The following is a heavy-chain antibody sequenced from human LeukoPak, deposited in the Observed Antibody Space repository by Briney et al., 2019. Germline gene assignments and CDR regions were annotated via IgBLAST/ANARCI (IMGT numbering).Heavy chain of an antibody. CDR2: ISSSGSTI. V-gene: IGHV3-11*01. J-gene: IGHJ4*02. CDR3: ATSWAHTAMVLYYFDY. D-gene: IGHD5-18*01. CDR1: GFTFGDYY. Sequence: GGSPRLSCAASGFTFGDYYMSWIRQAPGKGLEWVSYISSSGSTIYYADSVKGRFTISRDNAKNSLYLQMNSLRAEDTAVYYCATSWAHTAMVLYYFDYWGQGTLVTVSS.